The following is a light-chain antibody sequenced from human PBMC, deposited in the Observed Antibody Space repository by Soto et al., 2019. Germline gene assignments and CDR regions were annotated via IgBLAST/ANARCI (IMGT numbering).Light chain of an antibody. CDR1: QSLVFSDGNTY. V-gene: IGKV2-24*01. CDR2: KIS. Sequence: DIVMTQTPLSSPVTLGQPASISCRSSQSLVFSDGNTYLSWLQQRPGQPPRLLISKISNRFSGVPDRFSGSGAGTDFTLKISTVEAEDVGVYYCMQATQFPYTFGQGTKLEIK. J-gene: IGKJ2*01. CDR3: MQATQFPYT.